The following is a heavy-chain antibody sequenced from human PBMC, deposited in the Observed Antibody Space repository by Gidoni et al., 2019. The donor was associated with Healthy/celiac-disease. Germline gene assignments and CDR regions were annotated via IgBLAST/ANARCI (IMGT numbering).Heavy chain of an antibody. CDR2: ISSNGGST. D-gene: IGHD6-19*01. V-gene: IGHV3-64*01. CDR3: ARDKKSEWLAWYFDL. CDR1: GFTFSSYA. Sequence: EVQLVESGGGLVQPGGSLRLSCAASGFTFSSYAMHWVRQAPGKGLEYVSAISSNGGSTYYANSVKGRFTISRDNSKNTLYLQMGSLRAEDMAVYYCARDKKSEWLAWYFDLWGRGTLVTVSS. J-gene: IGHJ2*01.